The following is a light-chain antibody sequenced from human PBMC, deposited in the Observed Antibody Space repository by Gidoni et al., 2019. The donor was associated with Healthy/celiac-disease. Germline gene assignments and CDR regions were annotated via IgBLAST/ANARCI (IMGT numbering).Light chain of an antibody. Sequence: DIVMTQSPDSMAVSLGERATINCKYSKSVLYSSNNKNYLAWYQQKPGQPPKLLIYWASTRESGVPDRFSGSGSGTDFTLTISSLQAEDVAVYYCQQYYSTPGLTFGGGTKVEIK. CDR3: QQYYSTPGLT. CDR1: KSVLYSSNNKNY. V-gene: IGKV4-1*01. J-gene: IGKJ4*01. CDR2: WAS.